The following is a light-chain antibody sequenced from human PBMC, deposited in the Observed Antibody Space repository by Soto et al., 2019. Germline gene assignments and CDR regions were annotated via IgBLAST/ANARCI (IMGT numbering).Light chain of an antibody. Sequence: DIQMTQSPSSLSASVGDRVTITCRASQDIGNFLAWFQQKPGKAPKSLISAASRLQSGVPSKFSGSGSGTEFTLTINNLQPEDLVTYYCQQYKRYPVTFGQGTRLQIK. J-gene: IGKJ5*01. CDR3: QQYKRYPVT. V-gene: IGKV1-16*02. CDR1: QDIGNF. CDR2: AAS.